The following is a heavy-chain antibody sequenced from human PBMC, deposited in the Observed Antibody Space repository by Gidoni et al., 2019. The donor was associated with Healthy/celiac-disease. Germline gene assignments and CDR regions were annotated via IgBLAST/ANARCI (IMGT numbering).Heavy chain of an antibody. J-gene: IGHJ5*02. V-gene: IGHV3-21*01. CDR1: GFTFGSYS. D-gene: IGHD1-26*01. CDR3: ARDSWYSGSYHTYNWFDP. CDR2: ISSSSSYI. Sequence: EVQLVESGGGLVTPGGSLSLSCAASGFTFGSYSMNWVRQAPGKGLEWVSSISSSSSYIYYADSVKGRFTISRDNAKNSLYLQMNSLRAEDTAVYYCARDSWYSGSYHTYNWFDPWGQGTLVTVSS.